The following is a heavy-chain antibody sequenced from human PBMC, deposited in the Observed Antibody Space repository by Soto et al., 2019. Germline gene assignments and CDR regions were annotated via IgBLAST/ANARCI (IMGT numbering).Heavy chain of an antibody. Sequence: GGSLRLSCAASGFTFSTYAMSWVRQAPGKGLEWVSAISGSGGSTYYTDSVKGRFTISRDNSKNTLYLQMNSLRAEDTAVYYCAVRKTGSFFDYWGQGTLVTVSS. D-gene: IGHD1-26*01. CDR1: GFTFSTYA. V-gene: IGHV3-23*01. CDR2: ISGSGGST. J-gene: IGHJ4*02. CDR3: AVRKTGSFFDY.